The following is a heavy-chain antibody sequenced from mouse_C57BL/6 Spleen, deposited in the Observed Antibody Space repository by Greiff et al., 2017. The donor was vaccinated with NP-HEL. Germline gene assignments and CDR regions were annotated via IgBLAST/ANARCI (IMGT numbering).Heavy chain of an antibody. CDR3: ARELGY. CDR2: ISDGGSYT. CDR1: GFTFSSYA. D-gene: IGHD4-1*01. V-gene: IGHV5-4*01. Sequence: EVKLMESGGGLVKPGGSLKLSCAASGFTFSSYAMSWVRQTPEKRLEWVATISDGGSYTYYPDNVKGRFTISRDNAKNNLYLQMSHLKSEDTAMYYCARELGYWGQGTTLTVSS. J-gene: IGHJ2*01.